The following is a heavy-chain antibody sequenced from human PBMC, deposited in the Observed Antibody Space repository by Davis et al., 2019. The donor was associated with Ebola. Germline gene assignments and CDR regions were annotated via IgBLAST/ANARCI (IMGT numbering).Heavy chain of an antibody. CDR3: ASAYYTYYYDSSGLLPDY. CDR1: GYTFTGYY. V-gene: IGHV1-2*02. D-gene: IGHD3-22*01. CDR2: INPNSGGT. J-gene: IGHJ4*02. Sequence: ASVKVSCKASGYTFTGYYMHWVRQAPGQGLEWMGWINPNSGGTNYAQKFQGRVTMTRDTSISTAYMELSRLRSDDTAVYYCASAYYTYYYDSSGLLPDYWGQGTLVTVSS.